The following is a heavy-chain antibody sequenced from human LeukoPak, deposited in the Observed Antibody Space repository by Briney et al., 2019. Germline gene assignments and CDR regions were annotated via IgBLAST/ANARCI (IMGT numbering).Heavy chain of an antibody. CDR1: GGSISSYY. Sequence: SETLSLTCTVSGGSISSYYWSWIRQPAGKGLEWIGRIYTSGSTNYNPSLKSRVTMSVDTSKNQFSLKLSSVTAADTAVYYCARDGEPDYYDSSGTSIPFSYYYMDVWGKGTTVTVSS. V-gene: IGHV4-4*07. D-gene: IGHD3-22*01. CDR2: IYTSGST. CDR3: ARDGEPDYYDSSGTSIPFSYYYMDV. J-gene: IGHJ6*03.